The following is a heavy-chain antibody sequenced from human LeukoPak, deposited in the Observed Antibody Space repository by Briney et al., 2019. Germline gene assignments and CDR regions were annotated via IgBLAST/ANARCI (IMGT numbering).Heavy chain of an antibody. V-gene: IGHV3-7*01. CDR3: VRDGGTTGYDLLDY. D-gene: IGHD5-12*01. J-gene: IGHJ4*02. CDR1: GFTFRTYA. CDR2: INQDGSEK. Sequence: GGSLRLSCAASGFTFRTYAMHWVRQAPGKGLEWVANINQDGSEKYHVDSVKGRFTISRDNAKNSVYLQMNSLTAEDTAVYYCVRDGGTTGYDLLDYWGQGTLLTVSS.